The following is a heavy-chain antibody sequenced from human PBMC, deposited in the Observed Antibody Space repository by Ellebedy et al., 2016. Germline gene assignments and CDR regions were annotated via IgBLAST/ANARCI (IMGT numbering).Heavy chain of an antibody. V-gene: IGHV3-48*02. CDR2: ISSSGSRI. CDR1: GFSFSSFS. Sequence: GESLKISXAASGFSFSSFSMNWVRQAPGEGLEWVSYISSSGSRIDYADSVEGRFTISRDNDKKALYLQMNSLRDEDTAVYYCARDPESTFDYWGQGTLVTVSS. J-gene: IGHJ4*02. D-gene: IGHD2-2*01. CDR3: ARDPESTFDY.